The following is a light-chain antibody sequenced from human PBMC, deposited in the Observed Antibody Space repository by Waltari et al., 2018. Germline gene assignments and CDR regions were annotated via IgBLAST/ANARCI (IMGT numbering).Light chain of an antibody. Sequence: DIQMTQSQSSLSASVGDRVTITCRASQSISSYLNWYQQKPGKAPKLLIYAASSLQSGVPSRFSGSGSGTDFTLTISSLQPEDFATYYCQQSYSTPHTCGPGTKVDIK. CDR1: QSISSY. J-gene: IGKJ3*01. V-gene: IGKV1-39*01. CDR2: AAS. CDR3: QQSYSTPHT.